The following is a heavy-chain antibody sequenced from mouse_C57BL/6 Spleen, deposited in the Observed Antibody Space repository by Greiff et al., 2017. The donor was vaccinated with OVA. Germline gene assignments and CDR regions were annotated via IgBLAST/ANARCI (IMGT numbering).Heavy chain of an antibody. CDR3: ARPLIYDGSYFAMDD. Sequence: QVQLQQPGAELVKPGASVKLSCKASGYTFTSYWMQWVKQRPGQGLEWIGEIDPSDSYTNYNQKFKGKATLTVDTSSSQAYMQLSSLTSEDAAVYYCARPLIYDGSYFAMDDWGQGTSVTVAS. V-gene: IGHV1-50*01. CDR2: IDPSDSYT. CDR1: GYTFTSYW. D-gene: IGHD2-3*01. J-gene: IGHJ4*01.